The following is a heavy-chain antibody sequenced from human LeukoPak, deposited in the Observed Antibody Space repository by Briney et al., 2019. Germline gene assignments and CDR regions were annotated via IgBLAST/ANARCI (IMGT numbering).Heavy chain of an antibody. D-gene: IGHD2-15*01. V-gene: IGHV1-24*01. CDR3: ARVGNIVVPDFYY. J-gene: IGHJ4*02. CDR1: GYTLTELS. CDR2: IDPEDGET. Sequence: ASVKDSRKVSGYTLTELSMHWVRPAPGKGVEWMGGIDPEDGETLYEQKFQGRVTMSKDTSISTDYMVLSRLRADDTVFYYCARVGNIVVPDFYYWGQGTLVTVSS.